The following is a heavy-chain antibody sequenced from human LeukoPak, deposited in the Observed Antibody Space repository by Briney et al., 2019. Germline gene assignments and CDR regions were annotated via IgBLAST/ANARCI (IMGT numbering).Heavy chain of an antibody. Sequence: SQTLSLTCAISGDSVSSNSAAWNWIRQSPSRGLEWLGRTYYRSKWYNDYPLSVKSRISITPDTSKNQFSLHLHSVTPEDTAIYFCARAYTETSSWAMDYWGPGTPVTASS. J-gene: IGHJ4*02. CDR1: GDSVSSNSAA. D-gene: IGHD4-17*01. CDR2: TYYRSKWYN. CDR3: ARAYTETSSWAMDY. V-gene: IGHV6-1*01.